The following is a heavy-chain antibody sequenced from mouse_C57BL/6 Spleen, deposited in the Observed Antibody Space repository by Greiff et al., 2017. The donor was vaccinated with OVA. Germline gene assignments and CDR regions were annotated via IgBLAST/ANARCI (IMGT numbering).Heavy chain of an antibody. V-gene: IGHV1-82*01. CDR3: APTVEAWFAY. J-gene: IGHJ3*01. D-gene: IGHD1-1*01. CDR2: IYPGDGDT. Sequence: VQLQQSGPELVKPGASVKISCKASGYAFSSSWMNWVKQRPGKGLEWIGRIYPGDGDTNYNGKFKGKATLTADKSSSTAYMQLSSLTSEDSAVYFCAPTVEAWFAYWGQGTLVTVSA. CDR1: GYAFSSSW.